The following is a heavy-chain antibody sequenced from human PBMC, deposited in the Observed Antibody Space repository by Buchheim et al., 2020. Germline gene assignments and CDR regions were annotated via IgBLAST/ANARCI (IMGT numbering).Heavy chain of an antibody. D-gene: IGHD2-15*01. V-gene: IGHV3-30-3*01. CDR3: ARDNCSGGSCYSFCDY. Sequence: QVQLVESGGGVVQPGRSLRLSCAASGFTFSSYAMHWVRQAPGKGLEWVAVISYDGSNKYYADSVKGRFTISSDNSKNTLYLQMNSLRAEDTAVYYCARDNCSGGSCYSFCDYWGQGTL. J-gene: IGHJ4*02. CDR2: ISYDGSNK. CDR1: GFTFSSYA.